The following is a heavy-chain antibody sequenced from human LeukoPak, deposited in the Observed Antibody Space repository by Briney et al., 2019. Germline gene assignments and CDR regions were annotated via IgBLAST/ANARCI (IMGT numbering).Heavy chain of an antibody. J-gene: IGHJ4*02. V-gene: IGHV3-23*01. D-gene: IGHD3-22*01. Sequence: GGPLRLSCAASGFSFSSYGMSWVRQGPGKGLEWVSTITSSGGNTNYADSVKGRFTISRDNSKNTLYLQMHSLRAEDTAVYYCAVDWYDSSGYGTFDYWGQGTLVPVTS. CDR2: ITSSGGNT. CDR3: AVDWYDSSGYGTFDY. CDR1: GFSFSSYG.